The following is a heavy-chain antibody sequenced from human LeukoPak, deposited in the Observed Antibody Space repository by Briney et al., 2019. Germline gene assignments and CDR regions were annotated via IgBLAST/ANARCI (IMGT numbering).Heavy chain of an antibody. D-gene: IGHD1-1*01. CDR3: GRGDNFQFDC. CDR1: GYTFTAYY. J-gene: IGHJ4*02. CDR2: INPNTGDT. V-gene: IGHV1-2*02. Sequence: ASVTVSCKASGYTFTAYYLHWVRQAPGQGLEWMGWINPNTGDTNYAQKFQGRVTMTRDTSISTAYMELRRLRSDDTAVYCCGRGDNFQFDCWGQGTLVTVSS.